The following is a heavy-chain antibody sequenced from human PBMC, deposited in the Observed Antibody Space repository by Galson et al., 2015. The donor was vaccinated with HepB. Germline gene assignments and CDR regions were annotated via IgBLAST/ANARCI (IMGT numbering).Heavy chain of an antibody. J-gene: IGHJ5*02. CDR2: ISAYNGNT. CDR3: ARSPITMVQGVIGVDWFDP. Sequence: SVKVSCKASGYTFTSYGISWVRQAPGQGLEWMGWISAYNGNTNYAQKLQGRVTMTTDTSTSTAYMELRSLRSDDTAVYYCARSPITMVQGVIGVDWFDPWGQGTLVTVSS. D-gene: IGHD3-10*01. CDR1: GYTFTSYG. V-gene: IGHV1-18*01.